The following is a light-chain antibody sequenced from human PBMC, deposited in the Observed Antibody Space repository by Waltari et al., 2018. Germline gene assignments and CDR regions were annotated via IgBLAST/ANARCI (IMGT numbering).Light chain of an antibody. CDR3: QTGGHGTGV. V-gene: IGLV4-69*01. Sequence: QLVLTQSPSASASLGASVKLTCTLSSGHSTNIIAWLQQQPEKGPRYLMNVNSDGSHNKGGGIPDRFSGSSSGAERYLTISSLQSEDEADYYCQTGGHGTGVFGGGTRLTVL. CDR2: VNSDGSH. CDR1: SGHSTNI. J-gene: IGLJ2*01.